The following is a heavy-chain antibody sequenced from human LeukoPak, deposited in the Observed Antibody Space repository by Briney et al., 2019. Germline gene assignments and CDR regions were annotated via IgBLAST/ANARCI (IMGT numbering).Heavy chain of an antibody. V-gene: IGHV3-23*01. D-gene: IGHD2-21*01. CDR3: AKILNSMYFDL. CDR1: GFTFSSYA. Sequence: TGGSLRLSCAASGFTFSSYAMSWVRQAPGKGLEWVSAISGSGGSTYYADSVKGRFTISRDDSKSSLFLQMNNLRAEDTAVYYCAKILNSMYFDLWGRGTLVTVSS. J-gene: IGHJ2*01. CDR2: ISGSGGST.